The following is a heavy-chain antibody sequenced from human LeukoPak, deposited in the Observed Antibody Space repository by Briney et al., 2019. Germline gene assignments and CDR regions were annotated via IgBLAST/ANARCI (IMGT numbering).Heavy chain of an antibody. CDR2: INSDGSNT. J-gene: IGHJ4*02. V-gene: IGHV3-74*01. CDR1: GFIFSRYW. Sequence: PGGSLRLSCAASGFIFSRYWMYWVRQAPGKGLVWVSRINSDGSNTSYADFVKGRFTISRDNVKNTLYLQMNSLRAEETAVYYCVRLSTTGDYWGQGTLVTVSS. CDR3: VRLSTTGDY. D-gene: IGHD5/OR15-5a*01.